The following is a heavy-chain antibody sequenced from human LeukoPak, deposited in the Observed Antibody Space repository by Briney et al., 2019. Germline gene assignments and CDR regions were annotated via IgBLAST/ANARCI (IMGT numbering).Heavy chain of an antibody. J-gene: IGHJ4*02. CDR1: GFTVSSNY. CDR3: ARSFES. Sequence: GGSLRLSCAASGFTVSSNYMSWVRQAPGKRLEWVSVIYIAGGTYYADSVKGRFTISRDNANNMIYLQMNSLRAEDTAVYYCARSFESWGQGTLVTVSS. CDR2: IYIAGGT. V-gene: IGHV3-53*01. D-gene: IGHD2/OR15-2a*01.